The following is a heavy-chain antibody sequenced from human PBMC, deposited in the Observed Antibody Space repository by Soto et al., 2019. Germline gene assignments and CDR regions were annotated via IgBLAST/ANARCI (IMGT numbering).Heavy chain of an antibody. CDR3: AREWLVLKRIKSPYYYGMDV. CDR2: IIPIFGTA. Sequence: ASVKVSCKASGGTFSGYAISWVRQAPGQGLEWMGGIIPIFGTANYAQKFQGRVTITADESTSTAYMELSSLRSEDTAVYYCAREWLVLKRIKSPYYYGMDVWGQGTTVTVSS. J-gene: IGHJ6*02. CDR1: GGTFSGYA. V-gene: IGHV1-69*13. D-gene: IGHD6-19*01.